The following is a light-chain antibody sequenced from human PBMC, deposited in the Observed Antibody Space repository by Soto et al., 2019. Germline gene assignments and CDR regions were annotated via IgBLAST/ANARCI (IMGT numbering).Light chain of an antibody. CDR1: QSVSSSY. Sequence: EIVLTQSPGTLSLSPGERATLSCRASQSVSSSYLAWYQQKPGQAPRPLIYGASSRATGIPDRFSGSGSGTDFTLTISRLEPEDFAVYYCQQRSNWPITFGQGTRLEIK. J-gene: IGKJ5*01. CDR3: QQRSNWPIT. CDR2: GAS. V-gene: IGKV3D-20*02.